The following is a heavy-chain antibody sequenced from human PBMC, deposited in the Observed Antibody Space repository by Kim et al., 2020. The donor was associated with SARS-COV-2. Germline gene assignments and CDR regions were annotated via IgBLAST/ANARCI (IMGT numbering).Heavy chain of an antibody. Sequence: SETLSLTCTVSGGSISSSSYYWGWIRQPPGKGLEWIGSIYYSGSTYYNPSLKSRVTISVDTSKNQFSLKLSSVTAADTAVYYCARVIAVAGVAFDIWGQGTMVTVSS. CDR3: ARVIAVAGVAFDI. CDR2: IYYSGST. J-gene: IGHJ3*02. V-gene: IGHV4-39*07. CDR1: GGSISSSSYY. D-gene: IGHD6-19*01.